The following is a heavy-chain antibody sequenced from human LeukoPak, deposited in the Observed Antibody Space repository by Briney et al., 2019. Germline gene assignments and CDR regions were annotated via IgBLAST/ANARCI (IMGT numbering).Heavy chain of an antibody. CDR2: IYTSGST. V-gene: IGHV4-4*09. D-gene: IGHD1-1*01. J-gene: IGHJ3*02. CDR3: ARVGWNDAFDI. CDR1: GGSISSYY. Sequence: SETLSLTCTVSGGSISSYYWSWIRQPPGKGLEWIGYIYTSGSTNYNPSLKSRVTISVDTSKNQFSLKLSSVTAADTAVYYCARVGWNDAFDIWGQGTMVTVSS.